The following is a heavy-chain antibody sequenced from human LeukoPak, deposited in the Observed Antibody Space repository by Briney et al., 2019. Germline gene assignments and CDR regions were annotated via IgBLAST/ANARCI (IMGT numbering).Heavy chain of an antibody. V-gene: IGHV3-23*01. CDR1: GFTFRSYA. J-gene: IGHJ4*02. CDR3: AKDYDSSGYSHGFDY. Sequence: GGSLRLFCAASGFTFRSYAMSWVRQAPGKGLEWVSAISGSGGSTYYADPVKGRFTISRDKSKNTLYLQMNSLRAEDTAVYYCAKDYDSSGYSHGFDYWGQGTLVTVSS. D-gene: IGHD3-22*01. CDR2: ISGSGGST.